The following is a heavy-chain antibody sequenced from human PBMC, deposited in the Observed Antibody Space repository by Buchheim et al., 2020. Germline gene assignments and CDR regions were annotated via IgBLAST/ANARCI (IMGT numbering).Heavy chain of an antibody. J-gene: IGHJ4*02. V-gene: IGHV3-21*01. CDR1: GFTFSSYS. D-gene: IGHD6-19*01. CDR3: ARDENSSGWFYYYFHY. Sequence: EVQLVESGGGLVKPGGSLRLFCAASGFTFSSYSMNWVRQAPGRGLEWVSSINSDSSYIKYADSVKGRFTIPRDNAKNSLYLQMNSLGVEDTAVYYCARDENSSGWFYYYFHYWGQGTL. CDR2: INSDSSYI.